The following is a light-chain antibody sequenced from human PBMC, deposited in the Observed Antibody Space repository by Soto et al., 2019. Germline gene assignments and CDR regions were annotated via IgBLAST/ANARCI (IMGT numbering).Light chain of an antibody. CDR1: QSVGSNY. J-gene: IGKJ1*01. CDR2: GAS. CDR3: QQYGGSPAT. Sequence: EIVLTQSPGTLSLSPGERATLSCRASQSVGSNYLAWYQQKPGQAPRLLIYGASSRATGIPDRFSGSGSGTDFTLTISRLEPEDLGMFYCQQYGGSPATFGQGPKVEIK. V-gene: IGKV3-20*01.